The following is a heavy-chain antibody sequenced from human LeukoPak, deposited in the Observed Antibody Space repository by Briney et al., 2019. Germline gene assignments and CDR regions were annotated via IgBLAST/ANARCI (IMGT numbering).Heavy chain of an antibody. V-gene: IGHV4-59*01. CDR2: IYYTGST. Sequence: SETLSLTCTVSGGSISSYYWSWIRQPPGKGQEWIGYIYYTGSTNYNPSLKSRVTISVDTSKNQFSLKLSSVTAADTAVYYCGRGKNTVAGGLLDYWGQGTLVTVSS. CDR3: GRGKNTVAGGLLDY. J-gene: IGHJ4*02. D-gene: IGHD6-19*01. CDR1: GGSISSYY.